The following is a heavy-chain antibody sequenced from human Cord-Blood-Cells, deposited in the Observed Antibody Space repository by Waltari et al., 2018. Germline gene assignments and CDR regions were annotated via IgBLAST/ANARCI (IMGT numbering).Heavy chain of an antibody. D-gene: IGHD3-3*01. CDR1: GYTFTSYG. Sequence: QVQLVQSGAEVKKPGASVKVSCKASGYTFTSYGISWVRQAPGQGLEWMGWSSAYNGKTNNAQKLQGRVTMTTDTSTSTAYMELRSLRSDDTAVYYCARDSEWWAERVVNLFDPWGQGTLVTVSS. J-gene: IGHJ5*02. CDR3: ARDSEWWAERVVNLFDP. CDR2: SSAYNGKT. V-gene: IGHV1-18*04.